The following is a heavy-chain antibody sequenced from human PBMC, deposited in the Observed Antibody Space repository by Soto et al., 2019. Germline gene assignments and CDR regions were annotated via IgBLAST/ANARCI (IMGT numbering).Heavy chain of an antibody. J-gene: IGHJ6*02. CDR2: INAGNGNT. Sequence: QVQLVQSGAEVKKPGASVKVSCKASGYTFTSYAMHWVRQAPGQRLEWMGWINAGNGNTKYSQKFQGRVTITRDTSASTAYMELSSLRSEDTAVYYCARSQDVDIVATIRDYYYYGMDVWGQGTTVTVSS. CDR3: ARSQDVDIVATIRDYYYYGMDV. CDR1: GYTFTSYA. V-gene: IGHV1-3*01. D-gene: IGHD5-12*01.